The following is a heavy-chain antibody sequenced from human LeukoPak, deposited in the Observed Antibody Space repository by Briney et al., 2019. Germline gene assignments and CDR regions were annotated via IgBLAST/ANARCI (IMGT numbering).Heavy chain of an antibody. CDR3: ARAPRYGDYGDYYYYGMDV. Sequence: VASVKVSCTASGGTFSSYAISWVRQAPGQGLEWMGGIIPIFGTANYAQKFQGRVTITADKSTSTAYMELSSLRSEDTAVYYCARAPRYGDYGDYYYYGMDVWGKGTTVTVSS. D-gene: IGHD4-17*01. CDR2: IIPIFGTA. V-gene: IGHV1-69*06. J-gene: IGHJ6*04. CDR1: GGTFSSYA.